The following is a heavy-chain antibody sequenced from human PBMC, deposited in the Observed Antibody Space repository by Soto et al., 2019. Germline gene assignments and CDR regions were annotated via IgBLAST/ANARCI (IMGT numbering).Heavy chain of an antibody. CDR3: ARNLDYGDFFDY. Sequence: EVQLVESGGGLVKPGGSLRLSCAASGFTFSSYSMNWVRQAPGKGLEWVSSISRSSSYIYYADSVKGRFTISRDNAKNSLYLQMNSLRAEDTAVYYCARNLDYGDFFDYWGQGTLVTVSS. D-gene: IGHD4-17*01. CDR2: ISRSSSYI. V-gene: IGHV3-21*01. CDR1: GFTFSSYS. J-gene: IGHJ4*02.